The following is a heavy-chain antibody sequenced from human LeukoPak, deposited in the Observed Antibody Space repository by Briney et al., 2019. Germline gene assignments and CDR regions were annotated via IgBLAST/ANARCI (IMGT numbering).Heavy chain of an antibody. J-gene: IGHJ4*02. CDR2: ISDSGGST. CDR1: GFTFNSYA. CDR3: AKYKRGSYYYFDY. V-gene: IGHV3-23*01. D-gene: IGHD1-26*01. Sequence: PGVSLTLSCAASGFTFNSYAMSWPRQAPEKGLEWVSAISDSGGSTYYADSVKGRFTISRDNSKNTLYLQMNRLRGEDTAVYYCAKYKRGSYYYFDYWGQGTLVTVSS.